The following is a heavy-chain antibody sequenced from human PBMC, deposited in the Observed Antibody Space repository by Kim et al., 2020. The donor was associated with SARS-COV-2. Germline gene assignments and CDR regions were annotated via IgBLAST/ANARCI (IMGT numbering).Heavy chain of an antibody. V-gene: IGHV4-39*01. J-gene: IGHJ4*02. CDR1: GGSISSSSYY. Sequence: SETLSLTCTVSGGSISSSSYYWGWIRQPPGKGLEWIGSIYYSGSTYYNPSLKSRVTISVDTSKNQFSLKLSSVTAADTAVYYCARHKGGSGSYVYWGQGTLVTVSS. D-gene: IGHD3-10*01. CDR3: ARHKGGSGSYVY. CDR2: IYYSGST.